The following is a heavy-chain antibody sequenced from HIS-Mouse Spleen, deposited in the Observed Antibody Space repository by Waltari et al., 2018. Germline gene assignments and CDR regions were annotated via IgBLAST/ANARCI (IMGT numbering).Heavy chain of an antibody. CDR3: ARRRGWFDY. CDR2: IYYSGST. J-gene: IGHJ4*02. V-gene: IGHV4-39*01. Sequence: GLEWIGSIYYSGSTYYNPSLKSRVTISVDTSKNQFSLKLSSVTAADTAVYYCARRRGWFDYWGQGTLVTVSS. D-gene: IGHD6-19*01.